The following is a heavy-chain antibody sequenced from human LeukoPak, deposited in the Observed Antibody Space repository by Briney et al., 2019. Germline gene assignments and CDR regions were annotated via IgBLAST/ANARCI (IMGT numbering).Heavy chain of an antibody. Sequence: ASVKVSCKASGYTFTSYDINWVRQATGQGLEWMGWMNPNSGNTGYAQKFQGRVTMTRNTSIGTAYMELSSLRSEDTAVYYCARGAYCGGDCYLSPENYYYYGMDVWGQGTTVTVSS. CDR1: GYTFTSYD. J-gene: IGHJ6*02. CDR2: MNPNSGNT. CDR3: ARGAYCGGDCYLSPENYYYYGMDV. V-gene: IGHV1-8*01. D-gene: IGHD2-21*02.